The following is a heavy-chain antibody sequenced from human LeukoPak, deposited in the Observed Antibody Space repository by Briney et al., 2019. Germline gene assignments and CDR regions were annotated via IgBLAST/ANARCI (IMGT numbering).Heavy chain of an antibody. J-gene: IGHJ3*02. V-gene: IGHV1-2*06. D-gene: IGHD4-23*01. CDR2: INANSGGT. Sequence: ASVKVSCKASGYTFTGYYMHWVRQAPGQGLEWMGRINANSGGTNYAQTFQGRVTMTRDTSISTAYMELSRLRSDDTAVYYCARVSTVVTPLYAFDIWGQGTMVTVSS. CDR1: GYTFTGYY. CDR3: ARVSTVVTPLYAFDI.